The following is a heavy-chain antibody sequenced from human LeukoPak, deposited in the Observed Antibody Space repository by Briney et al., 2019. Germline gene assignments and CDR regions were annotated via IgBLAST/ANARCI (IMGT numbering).Heavy chain of an antibody. J-gene: IGHJ4*02. CDR2: INHSGST. CDR1: GGSFSGYY. D-gene: IGHD5-18*01. V-gene: IGHV4-34*01. CDR3: ARRGYSYGTF. Sequence: SETLSLTCAVYGGSFSGYYWSWIRQPPGKGLEWIGEINHSGSTNYNPSLKSRVTISVDTSKNQFSLKLSSVTAADTAVYYCARRGYSYGTFWGQGTLVTVSS.